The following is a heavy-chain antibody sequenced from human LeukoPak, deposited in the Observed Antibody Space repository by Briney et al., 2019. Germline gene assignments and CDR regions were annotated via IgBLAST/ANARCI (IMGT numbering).Heavy chain of an antibody. Sequence: SETLSLTCTVSGGSISTYYWSWVRQPPGKGLEWIGYISYSGSTNYNPSLKSRVTISVDTSKNQFSLQLSSVTAADTAVYYCARQGFYGPLDYWGQGTLVAVPS. V-gene: IGHV4-59*08. CDR1: GGSISTYY. J-gene: IGHJ4*02. CDR3: ARQGFYGPLDY. D-gene: IGHD2/OR15-2a*01. CDR2: ISYSGST.